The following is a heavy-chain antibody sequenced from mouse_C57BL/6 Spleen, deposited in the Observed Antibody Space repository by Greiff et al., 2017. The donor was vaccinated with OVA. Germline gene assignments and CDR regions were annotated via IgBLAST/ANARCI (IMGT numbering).Heavy chain of an antibody. V-gene: IGHV14-3*01. CDR1: GYNIKNSY. CDR2: IDPANGTT. J-gene: IGHJ3*01. D-gene: IGHD1-1*01. Sequence: EVQLQQSVAELVRPGASVKLSCTASGYNIKNSYMHWVKQRPEQGLEWIGRIDPANGTTTYDPKFQGKATLTADTSSNTAYLQLSSLTSEDTAVYYCAARGYCDSSALAYWGQGTLVTVSA. CDR3: AARGYCDSSALAY.